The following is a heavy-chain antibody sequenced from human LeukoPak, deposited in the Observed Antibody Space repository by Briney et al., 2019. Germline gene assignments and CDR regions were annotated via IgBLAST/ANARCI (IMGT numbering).Heavy chain of an antibody. CDR3: ARVGDITARGANWFDP. J-gene: IGHJ5*02. CDR1: GFTFSSYW. V-gene: IGHV3-7*01. Sequence: GGSLTLSCAASGFTFSSYWMSWVCQAPGKGLEWVANIKQDGSEKYYVDSVKGRFTMSRDNAKNSLYLEMNSLRAEDAAVYYCARVGDITARGANWFDPWGQGTLVTVSS. D-gene: IGHD6-6*01. CDR2: IKQDGSEK.